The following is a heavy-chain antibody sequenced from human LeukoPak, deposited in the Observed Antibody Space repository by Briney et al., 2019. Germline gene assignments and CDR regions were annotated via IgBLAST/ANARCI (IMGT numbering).Heavy chain of an antibody. CDR3: AANSTAVAGPYMDV. D-gene: IGHD6-19*01. CDR2: IKQDGSEK. CDR1: GFTFSSYW. Sequence: PGGSLRLSCAASGFTFSSYWMVWVRQAPGKGLEWVASIKQDGSEKYYVDSMKGRFTISRDNAKNSLYLQMNSLRAEDTAVYYCAANSTAVAGPYMDVWGKGTTVTVSS. J-gene: IGHJ6*03. V-gene: IGHV3-7*01.